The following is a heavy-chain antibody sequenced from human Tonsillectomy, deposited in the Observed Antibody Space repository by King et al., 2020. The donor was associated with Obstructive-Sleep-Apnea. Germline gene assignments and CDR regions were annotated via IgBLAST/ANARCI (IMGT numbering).Heavy chain of an antibody. V-gene: IGHV1-8*01. D-gene: IGHD2-2*01. J-gene: IGHJ4*02. CDR3: ATRRGAGSSDY. CDR2: MNPNGGNT. Sequence: QLVQSGAEVRKPGASVKVSCKASGYTFTNYDINLVRQATGKGLEWMGWMNPNGGNTGYAQEFQGRVTMTRKTSISTAYMKLSSLRSEDTAVYYCATRRGAGSSDYWGQGTLVTVSS. CDR1: GYTFTNYD.